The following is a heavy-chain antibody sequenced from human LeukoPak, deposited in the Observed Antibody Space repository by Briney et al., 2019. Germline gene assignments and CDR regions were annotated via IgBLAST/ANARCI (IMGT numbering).Heavy chain of an antibody. V-gene: IGHV4-31*03. CDR1: GGSISSGGNY. Sequence: SETLSLTCTVSGGSISSGGNYWSWIRQHPGKGLEWIGYIYYSGSTYYNPSLKSRVTISVDTSKNQFSLKLSSVTAADTAVYYCARVFRIGLQFDPWGQGTLVTVSS. CDR2: IYYSGST. D-gene: IGHD1-26*01. CDR3: ARVFRIGLQFDP. J-gene: IGHJ5*02.